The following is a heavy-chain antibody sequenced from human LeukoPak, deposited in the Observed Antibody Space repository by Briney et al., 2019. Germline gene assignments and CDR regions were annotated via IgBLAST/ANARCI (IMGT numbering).Heavy chain of an antibody. CDR1: GFTFSSYA. Sequence: PGGSLRLSCAASGFTFSSYAMHWVRQAPGKGLEWVAVISYDGSNKYYADSVKGRFTIPRDNSMNTLYLQMNSLRAEDTAVYYCARDRSSNEYYFDYWGQGTLVTVSS. V-gene: IGHV3-30-3*01. CDR2: ISYDGSNK. CDR3: ARDRSSNEYYFDY. J-gene: IGHJ4*02. D-gene: IGHD2-2*01.